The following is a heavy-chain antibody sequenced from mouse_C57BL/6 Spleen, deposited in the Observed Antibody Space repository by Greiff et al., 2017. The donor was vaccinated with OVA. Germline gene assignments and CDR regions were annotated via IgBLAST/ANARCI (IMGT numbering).Heavy chain of an antibody. V-gene: IGHV1-82*01. D-gene: IGHD2-4*01. CDR1: GYAFSSSW. J-gene: IGHJ2*01. CDR2: IYPGDGDT. CDR3: AVDYDGDVDY. Sequence: VKLLESGPELVKPGASVKISCKASGYAFSSSWMNWVKQRPGKGLEWIGRIYPGDGDTNYNGKFKGKATLTADKSSSTAYMQLSSLTSEDSAVYFCAVDYDGDVDYWGQGTTLTVSS.